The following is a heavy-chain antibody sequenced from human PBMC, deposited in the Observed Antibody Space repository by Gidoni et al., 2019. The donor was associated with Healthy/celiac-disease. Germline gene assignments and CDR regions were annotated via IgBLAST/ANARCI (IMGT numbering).Heavy chain of an antibody. CDR2: IYYSGST. V-gene: IGHV4-59*01. CDR1: GGSISSYS. D-gene: IGHD3-3*01. CDR3: ARAGTSYDFWSGYDYFDY. Sequence: QVQLQESGPGLVKPSATLSLTCTVSGGSISSYSWSWIRQPPGKGLEWIGYIYYSGSTNYNPSLKSRVTISVDTSKNQFSLKLSSVTAADTAVYYCARAGTSYDFWSGYDYFDYWGQGTLVTVSS. J-gene: IGHJ4*02.